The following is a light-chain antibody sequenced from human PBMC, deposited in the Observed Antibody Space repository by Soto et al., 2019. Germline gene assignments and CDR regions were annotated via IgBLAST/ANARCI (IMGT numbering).Light chain of an antibody. J-gene: IGKJ2*01. V-gene: IGKV4-1*01. Sequence: DIVMTQSPDSLAVSLCERATINCQSSKSVLYSSNNKNYLAWYQQKPGQPPKLPIYWASTRESGVPDRFSGSGSGTDFTLTISSLQAEDVAVYYCQPYYSPPYTFGQGTKLEIK. CDR2: WAS. CDR1: KSVLYSSNNKNY. CDR3: QPYYSPPYT.